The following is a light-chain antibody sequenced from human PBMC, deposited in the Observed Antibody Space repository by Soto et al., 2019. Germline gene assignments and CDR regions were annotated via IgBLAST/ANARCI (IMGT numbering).Light chain of an antibody. CDR1: QSIRSW. CDR2: KAS. V-gene: IGKV1-5*03. J-gene: IGKJ2*01. Sequence: DIQMTQSPSTLSASVGDRVNITCRASQSIRSWLAWYQQKPGKAPNLLIYKASNLENGVPSRFSGSGSGTDFTLTISSLQPDDFASYYCQQYNNNPYTFGQGTKVEIK. CDR3: QQYNNNPYT.